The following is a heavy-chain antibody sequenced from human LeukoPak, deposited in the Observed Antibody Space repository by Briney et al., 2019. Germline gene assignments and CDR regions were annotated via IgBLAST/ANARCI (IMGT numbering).Heavy chain of an antibody. CDR2: IYATGNT. CDR3: ARELGSDYGGYSP. J-gene: IGHJ5*02. D-gene: IGHD4-23*01. V-gene: IGHV4-61*02. CDR1: GGSMRSDSSF. Sequence: SETLSVTCSVSGGSMRSDSSFWSWIRQPAGKGLEWIGRIYATGNTNYNPSLERRVTISVDTSKNQFSLELTSVTAADTAVYYCARELGSDYGGYSPWGQGTLVTVSS.